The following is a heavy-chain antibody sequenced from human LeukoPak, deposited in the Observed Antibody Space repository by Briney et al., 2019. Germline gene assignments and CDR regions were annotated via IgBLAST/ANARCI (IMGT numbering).Heavy chain of an antibody. D-gene: IGHD6-13*01. CDR1: GGSISSYY. CDR3: ALRPLAAAVGRGFDY. Sequence: SGTLSLTCTVSGGSISSYYWSWIRQPPGKGLEWIGYIYYSGSTNYNPSLKSRVTISVDTSKNQFSLKLSSVTAADTAVYYCALRPLAAAVGRGFDYWGQGTLVTVSS. CDR2: IYYSGST. V-gene: IGHV4-59*01. J-gene: IGHJ4*02.